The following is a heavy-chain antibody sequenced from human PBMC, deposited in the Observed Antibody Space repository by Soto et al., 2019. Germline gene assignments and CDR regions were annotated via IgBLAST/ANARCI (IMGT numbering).Heavy chain of an antibody. CDR3: ARGETVVVPAAISDAYYYYGMDV. D-gene: IGHD2-2*02. V-gene: IGHV1-46*01. CDR1: GYTFTSYY. CDR2: INPSGGST. Sequence: QVQLVQSGAEVKKPGASVKVSCKASGYTFTSYYMYWVRQAPGQGLEWMGIINPSGGSTSYAQKFQGRVTMTRDTSTSTVYMELSSLRSEDTAVYYCARGETVVVPAAISDAYYYYGMDVWGQGTTVTVSS. J-gene: IGHJ6*02.